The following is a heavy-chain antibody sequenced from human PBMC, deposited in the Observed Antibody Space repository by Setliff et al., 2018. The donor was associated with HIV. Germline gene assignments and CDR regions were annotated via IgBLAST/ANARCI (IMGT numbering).Heavy chain of an antibody. J-gene: IGHJ4*02. CDR1: DYAFTAGYL. Sequence: SETLSLTCSVSDYAFTAGYLWGWFRQPPGKGLEWVASIHHSGSSYYMPSLRSRVTISVNTSKNQFSLNLGSVTAADTAVYYCARGYTSGYLDYWGQGSLVTVSS. CDR3: ARGYTSGYLDY. V-gene: IGHV4-38-2*02. CDR2: IHHSGSS. D-gene: IGHD6-19*01.